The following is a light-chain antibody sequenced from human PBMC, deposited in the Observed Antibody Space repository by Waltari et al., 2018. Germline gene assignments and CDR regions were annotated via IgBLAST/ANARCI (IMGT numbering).Light chain of an antibody. J-gene: IGLJ1*01. Sequence: QSALTQPASVSGSPGQSITISCTGTSSDVGSYNLVSWYQQHPGKAPNLMIYEGSKRPSGVSNRFSGSKSGNTASLTISGLQAEDEADYFCSSYAGSSTLYVFGTGTKVTVL. V-gene: IGLV2-23*01. CDR2: EGS. CDR3: SSYAGSSTLYV. CDR1: SSDVGSYNL.